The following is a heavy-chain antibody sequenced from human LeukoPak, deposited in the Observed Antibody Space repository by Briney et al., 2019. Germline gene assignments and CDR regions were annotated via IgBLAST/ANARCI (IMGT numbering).Heavy chain of an antibody. Sequence: ASVKVSCKASGYTFTGYYMHWVRQAPGQGLEWMGWINPNSGGTKYAQKFQGRVTMTRDTSISTAYMELSSLRSVDTAVYYCARAGAIDYWGQGTLVTVSS. J-gene: IGHJ4*02. V-gene: IGHV1-2*02. CDR1: GYTFTGYY. CDR2: INPNSGGT. CDR3: ARAGAIDY. D-gene: IGHD3-10*01.